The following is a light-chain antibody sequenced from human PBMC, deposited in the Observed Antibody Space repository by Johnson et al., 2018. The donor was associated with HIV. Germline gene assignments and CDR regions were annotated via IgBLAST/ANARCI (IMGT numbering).Light chain of an antibody. CDR3: GTWDESLSTGGV. CDR2: ENN. V-gene: IGLV1-51*02. CDR1: SSNIGNNY. J-gene: IGLJ1*01. Sequence: QSVLTQPPSVSAAPGQKVTISCSGSSSNIGNNYVSWYQQLPGTAPKLLIYENNKRPSGIPDRFSGSNSGTSATLGITGLQTGDEADNYCGTWDESLSTGGVFGAGTKVTVL.